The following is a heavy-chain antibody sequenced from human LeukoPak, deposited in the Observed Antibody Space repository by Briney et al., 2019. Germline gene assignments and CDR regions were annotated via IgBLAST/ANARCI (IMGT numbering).Heavy chain of an antibody. V-gene: IGHV4-39*01. CDR2: IYYSGST. D-gene: IGHD6-6*01. CDR3: ARVSIAARPGLDY. Sequence: PSETLSLTCTVSGGSISSSSYYWGWIRQPPGKGLEWIGSIYYSGSTYYNPSLKSRVTISVDTSKNQFSLKLSSVTAADTAVYYCARVSIAARPGLDYWGPGNLVTVSS. J-gene: IGHJ4*02. CDR1: GGSISSSSYY.